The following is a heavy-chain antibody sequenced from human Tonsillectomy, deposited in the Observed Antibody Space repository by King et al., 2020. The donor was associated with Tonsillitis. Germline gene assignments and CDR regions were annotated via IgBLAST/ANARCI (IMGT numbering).Heavy chain of an antibody. CDR1: GFTFDDYA. J-gene: IGHJ3*02. Sequence: VQLVESGGGLVQPGRSLRLSCAASGFTFDDYAMHWVRQAPGKGLEWVSGISWNSGSIGYADSVKGRFTISRDNAKNSLYLQMNSLRAEDTALYYCAKDLSDLPDAFDSWGQGTMV. CDR2: ISWNSGSI. CDR3: AKDLSDLPDAFDS. V-gene: IGHV3-9*01. D-gene: IGHD2-21*02.